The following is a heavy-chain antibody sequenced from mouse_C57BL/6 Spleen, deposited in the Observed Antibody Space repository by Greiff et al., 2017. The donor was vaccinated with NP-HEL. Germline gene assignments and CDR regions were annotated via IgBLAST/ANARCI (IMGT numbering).Heavy chain of an antibody. CDR3: ARWGGPLYAMDY. CDR2: INPNNGGT. V-gene: IGHV1-26*01. J-gene: IGHJ4*01. D-gene: IGHD3-3*01. Sequence: EVQLQQSGPELVKPGASVKISCKASGYTFTDYYMNWVKQSHGKSLEWIGDINPNNGGTSYNQKFKGKATLTVDKSSSTAYMELRSLTSEDSAVYYCARWGGPLYAMDYWGQGTSVTVSS. CDR1: GYTFTDYY.